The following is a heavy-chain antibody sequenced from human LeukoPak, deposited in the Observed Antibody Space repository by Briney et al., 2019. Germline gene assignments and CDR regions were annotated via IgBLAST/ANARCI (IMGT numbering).Heavy chain of an antibody. CDR1: EFSFSNFA. V-gene: IGHV3-30-3*01. D-gene: IGHD3-22*01. CDR3: ARVDEFYYDSSGYYSNDAFDI. J-gene: IGHJ3*02. Sequence: GGSLRLSCAASEFSFSNFAMYWVRQAPGKGLEWLAVISYDGSIRYYADSVKGRFTISRDNSKNTLYLQMNSLRAEDTAVYYCARVDEFYYDSSGYYSNDAFDIWGQGTMVTVSS. CDR2: ISYDGSIR.